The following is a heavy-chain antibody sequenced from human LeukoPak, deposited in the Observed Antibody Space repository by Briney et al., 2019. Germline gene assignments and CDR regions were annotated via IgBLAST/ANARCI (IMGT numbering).Heavy chain of an antibody. J-gene: IGHJ5*02. D-gene: IGHD2-15*01. CDR1: GYTFTVYY. Sequence: ASVKVSCKASGYTFTVYYMHWVRQAPGQGLEWMGWINPNSGGTNYAQKFQGRVTMTRDTSISTAYMELSRLRSDDTAVYYCAREACSGGSCYWFDPWGQGTLVTVSS. CDR3: AREACSGGSCYWFDP. V-gene: IGHV1-2*02. CDR2: INPNSGGT.